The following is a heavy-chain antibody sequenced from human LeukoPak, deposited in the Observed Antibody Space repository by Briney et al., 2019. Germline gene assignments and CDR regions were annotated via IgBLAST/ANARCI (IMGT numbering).Heavy chain of an antibody. CDR2: MNPNSGNT. CDR1: GYTFTSYD. D-gene: IGHD6-19*01. J-gene: IGHJ5*02. Sequence: ASVKVSCKASGYTFTSYDINWVRQATGQGLEWMGWMNPNSGNTGYAQKFQGRVTMTRNTSISTAYMELSSLRSEDTAVYYCARERWRQWLVRYNWFDPWGQGTLVTVPS. V-gene: IGHV1-8*01. CDR3: ARERWRQWLVRYNWFDP.